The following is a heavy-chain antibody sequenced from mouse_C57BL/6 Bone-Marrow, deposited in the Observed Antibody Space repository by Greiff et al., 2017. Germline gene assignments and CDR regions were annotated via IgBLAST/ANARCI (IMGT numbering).Heavy chain of an antibody. CDR2: INRDGGST. J-gene: IGHJ3*01. CDR3: ARLQLGLWFAY. Sequence: EVQVVESGGGLVQPGESLKLSCESNEYEFPSHDMSWVRKTPEQRLELVAAINRDGGSTYYPDTMERRFIISRDNTKKTLYLQLSSLRSEDTALYYCARLQLGLWFAYWGQGTLVTVSA. V-gene: IGHV5-2*01. CDR1: EYEFPSHD. D-gene: IGHD4-1*02.